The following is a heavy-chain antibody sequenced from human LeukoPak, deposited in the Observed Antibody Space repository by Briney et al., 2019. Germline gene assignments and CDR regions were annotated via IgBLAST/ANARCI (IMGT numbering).Heavy chain of an antibody. CDR2: IIPIFGTA. CDR3: ARDQGIAAAGTGNAFDI. V-gene: IGHV1-69*13. CDR1: GGTFSSYA. Sequence: SVKVSCKASGGTFSSYAISWVRQAPGQGLEWMGGIIPIFGTANYAQKFQGRVTITADESTSTAYMELSSLRSEDTAVYYCARDQGIAAAGTGNAFDIRGQGTMVTVSS. D-gene: IGHD6-13*01. J-gene: IGHJ3*02.